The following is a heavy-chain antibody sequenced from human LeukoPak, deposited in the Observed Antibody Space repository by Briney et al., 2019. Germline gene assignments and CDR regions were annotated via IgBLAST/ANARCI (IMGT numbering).Heavy chain of an antibody. J-gene: IGHJ4*02. V-gene: IGHV3-23*01. CDR3: AKAKSGWHLFDY. CDR2: ISGSGGIT. D-gene: IGHD6-19*01. CDR1: GFTFSSYA. Sequence: PGGSLGLSCAASGFTFSSYAMSWVRQAPGKGLEWVSGISGSGGITNTADSVKGRSTTSRDNSKNTLHLQMNSLRAEDTAVYYCAKAKSGWHLFDYWGQGTLVTVSS.